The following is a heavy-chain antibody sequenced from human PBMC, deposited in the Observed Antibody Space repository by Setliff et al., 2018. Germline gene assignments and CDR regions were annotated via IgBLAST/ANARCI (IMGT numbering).Heavy chain of an antibody. CDR1: GASLSSGTYY. CDR2: IYYRGDT. J-gene: IGHJ4*02. Sequence: SETLSLTCTVSGASLSSGTYYWGWIRQPPGKGLEWIGRIYYRGDTYYNASLKGRLIISVDTAQNQFSLRLTSVTADDTALYYCARDNHGGAHDHWGQGSLVTVSS. V-gene: IGHV4-39*01. CDR3: ARDNHGGAHDH. D-gene: IGHD2-21*01.